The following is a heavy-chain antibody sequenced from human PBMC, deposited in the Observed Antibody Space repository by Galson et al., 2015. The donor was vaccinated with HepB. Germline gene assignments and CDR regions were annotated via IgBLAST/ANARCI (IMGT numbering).Heavy chain of an antibody. CDR2: ISYDGSNK. J-gene: IGHJ4*02. V-gene: IGHV3-30-3*01. CDR3: ARDFPNYGGNGEFDY. D-gene: IGHD4-23*01. Sequence: SLRLSCAASGFTFSSYAMHWVRQAPGKGLEWVAVISYDGSNKYYADSVKGRFTISRDNSKNTLYVQMNSLRAEDTAVYYCARDFPNYGGNGEFDYWGQGTLVTVSS. CDR1: GFTFSSYA.